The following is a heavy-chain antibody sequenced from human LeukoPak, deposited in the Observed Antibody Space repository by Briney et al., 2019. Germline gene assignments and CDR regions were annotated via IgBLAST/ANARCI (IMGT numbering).Heavy chain of an antibody. Sequence: ASVKVSCKASGYTFTSYAMNWVRQAPGQGLEWMGWINTNTGNPTYAQGFTGRFVFSLDTSVSTAYLQISSLKAEDTAVYYCARPLGSGWYRPGAFDIWGQGTMVTVSS. CDR3: ARPLGSGWYRPGAFDI. CDR1: GYTFTSYA. D-gene: IGHD6-19*01. V-gene: IGHV7-4-1*02. CDR2: INTNTGNP. J-gene: IGHJ3*02.